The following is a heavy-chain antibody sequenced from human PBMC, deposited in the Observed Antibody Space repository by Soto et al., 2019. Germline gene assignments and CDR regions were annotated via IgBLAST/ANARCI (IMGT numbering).Heavy chain of an antibody. V-gene: IGHV3-30-3*01. J-gene: IGHJ4*02. D-gene: IGHD3-22*01. CDR2: ISHDGSNK. CDR1: GFTFSSYA. Sequence: SLRLSCAASGFTFSSYAMHWVRQAPGKGLEWVAVISHDGSNKYYADSVKGRFTISRDNSKNTLYLQMNSLRAEDTAVYYCARDPNDSSGYYHYFDYWGQGTLVTVSS. CDR3: ARDPNDSSGYYHYFDY.